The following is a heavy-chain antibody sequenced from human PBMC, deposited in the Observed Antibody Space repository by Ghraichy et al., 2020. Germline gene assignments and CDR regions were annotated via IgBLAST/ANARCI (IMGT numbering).Heavy chain of an antibody. CDR1: GFTFSSYS. Sequence: GESLNISCAASGFTFSSYSMNWVRQAPGKGLEWVSSISSSSSYIYYADSVKGRFTISRDNAKNSLYLQMNSLRAEDTAVYYCARDWERGNKRWLQAAIDYWGQGTLVTVSS. J-gene: IGHJ4*02. V-gene: IGHV3-21*01. CDR3: ARDWERGNKRWLQAAIDY. D-gene: IGHD5-24*01. CDR2: ISSSSSYI.